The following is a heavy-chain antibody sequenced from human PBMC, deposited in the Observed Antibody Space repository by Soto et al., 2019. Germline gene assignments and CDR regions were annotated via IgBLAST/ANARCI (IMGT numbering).Heavy chain of an antibody. CDR2: IFSNDEK. J-gene: IGHJ5*02. CDR3: ARTLGYSSEPDWFDP. D-gene: IGHD6-25*01. Sequence: SGPTLLNPTETLTLTCTVSGFSLSNARMGVSWIRQPPGKALEWLAHIFSNDEKSYSTSLKSRLTISKDTSKSQVVLTMTSMDPVDTATYYCARTLGYSSEPDWFDPWGQGTLVTVSS. CDR1: GFSLSNARMG. V-gene: IGHV2-26*01.